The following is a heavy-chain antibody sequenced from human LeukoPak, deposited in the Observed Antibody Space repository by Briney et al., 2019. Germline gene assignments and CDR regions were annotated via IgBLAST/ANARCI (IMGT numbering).Heavy chain of an antibody. V-gene: IGHV3-7*03. CDR2: IKQDGSEK. D-gene: IGHD2-8*02. CDR1: GFTFSSFW. J-gene: IGHJ4*02. CDR3: ARGWSKFDY. Sequence: PGGSLRLSCAASGFTFSSFWMTWVRQAPGKGLEWVANIKQDGSEKHYVDSVKGRFTISRDNAKNSLYLQMNSLRAEDTAVYYCARGWSKFDYWGQGTLVTVSS.